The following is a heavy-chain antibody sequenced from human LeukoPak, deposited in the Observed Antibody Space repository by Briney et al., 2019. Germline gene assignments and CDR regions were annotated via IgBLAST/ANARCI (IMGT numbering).Heavy chain of an antibody. J-gene: IGHJ4*02. CDR2: VKYEGSTT. D-gene: IGHD3-9*01. CDR1: GFTFSAYW. V-gene: IGHV3-74*01. CDR3: ASDLDWLLFDY. Sequence: GGSLRLSCAASGFTFSAYWMHWARQATGKGLVWVSRVKYEGSTTTYADCVKGRFALSRDNAKNILYLQMNSLRVEDTAVYYCASDLDWLLFDYWGQGTLVTVSS.